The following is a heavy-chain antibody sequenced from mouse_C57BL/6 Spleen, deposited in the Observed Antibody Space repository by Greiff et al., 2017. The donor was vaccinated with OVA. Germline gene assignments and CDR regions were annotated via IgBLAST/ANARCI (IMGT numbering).Heavy chain of an antibody. J-gene: IGHJ4*01. CDR1: GFTFSSYA. D-gene: IGHD1-1*01. V-gene: IGHV5-9-1*02. CDR3: TGYGFYYYAMDY. Sequence: EVMLVESGEGLVKPGGSLKLSCAASGFTFSSYAMSWVRQTPEKRLEWVAYISSGGDYIYYADTVKGRFTISRDNARNTLYLQMSSLKSEDTAMYYGTGYGFYYYAMDYWGQGTSVTVSS. CDR2: ISSGGDYI.